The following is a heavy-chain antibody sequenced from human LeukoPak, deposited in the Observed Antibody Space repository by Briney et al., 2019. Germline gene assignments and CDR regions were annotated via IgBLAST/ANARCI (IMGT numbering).Heavy chain of an antibody. CDR2: INHSGST. CDR1: GGSFSGYY. V-gene: IGHV4-34*01. Sequence: SETLSLTCAVYGGSFSGYYWSWIRQPPGKGLEWIGEINHSGSTNYNPSLKSRVTISVDTSKNQFSLKLSSVTAADTAVYYCAREETSCSDYWGQGTLVTVSS. CDR3: AREETSCSDY. D-gene: IGHD2-2*01. J-gene: IGHJ4*02.